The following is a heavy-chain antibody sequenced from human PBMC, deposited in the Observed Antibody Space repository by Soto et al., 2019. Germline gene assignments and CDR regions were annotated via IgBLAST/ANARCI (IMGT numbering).Heavy chain of an antibody. CDR3: ASLRSIAVAGNYYFDY. D-gene: IGHD6-19*01. V-gene: IGHV1-24*01. Sequence: ASVKVSCKVSGYTLTELSMHWVRQAPGKGLEWMGGFDPEDGETIYAQKFQGRVTMTEDTSTDTAYMELSSLRSEDTAVYYCASLRSIAVAGNYYFDYWGQGTLVTVSS. CDR1: GYTLTELS. J-gene: IGHJ4*02. CDR2: FDPEDGET.